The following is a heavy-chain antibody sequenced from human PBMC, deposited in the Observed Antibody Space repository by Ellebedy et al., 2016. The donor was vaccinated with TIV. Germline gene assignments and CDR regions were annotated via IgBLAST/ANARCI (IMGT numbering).Heavy chain of an antibody. V-gene: IGHV4-61*01. CDR3: AREWTRGLPPRFAP. D-gene: IGHD2-21*01. Sequence: MPSETLSLTCTVSGNSVSVSSGNYYWTWIRQPPGKGLEWIGCVSGSGNTNYNPSLTSRLSMSVDTSKNQFSLKLNSVTAADTAVYYCAREWTRGLPPRFAPWGQGTLVIVSS. CDR1: GNSVSVSSGNYY. CDR2: VSGSGNT. J-gene: IGHJ5*02.